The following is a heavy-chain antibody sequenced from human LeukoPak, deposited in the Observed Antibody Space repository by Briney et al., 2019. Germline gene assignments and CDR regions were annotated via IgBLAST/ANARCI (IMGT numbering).Heavy chain of an antibody. CDR2: IDPDSGDT. D-gene: IGHD3-3*01. V-gene: IGHV1-2*02. J-gene: IGHJ4*02. CDR1: GYTFTDYY. CDR3: ALAYYDFWSGYRTDLDY. Sequence: ASVKVSCKASGYTFTDYYIHWIRQAPGQGLEWMGWIDPDSGDTTYAQNFQGRVTMTRDTSISTAYMELSGLRSDDTAVYYCALAYYDFWSGYRTDLDYWGQGTLVTVSS.